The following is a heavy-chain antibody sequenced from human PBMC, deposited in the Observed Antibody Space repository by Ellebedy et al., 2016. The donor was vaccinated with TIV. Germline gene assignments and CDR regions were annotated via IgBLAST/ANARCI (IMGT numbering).Heavy chain of an antibody. CDR1: GGSISSGGYH. CDR2: IFYTGSST. D-gene: IGHD1-26*01. CDR3: ARHSVEWELSV. Sequence: SETLSLTXTVSGGSISSGGYHWGWIRQPPGKGLEWIGNIFYTGSSTNYNPSLKSRVYMSIDMSKNQFSLRLSSVTASDTAVFYCARHSVEWELSVWGQGTLVTVSP. V-gene: IGHV4-39*01. J-gene: IGHJ4*02.